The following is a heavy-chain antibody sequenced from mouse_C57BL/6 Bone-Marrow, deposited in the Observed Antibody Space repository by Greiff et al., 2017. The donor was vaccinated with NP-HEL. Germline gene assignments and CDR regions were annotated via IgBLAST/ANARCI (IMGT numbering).Heavy chain of an antibody. CDR1: GFTFSSYA. D-gene: IGHD2-2*01. CDR3: ARDGGLRVDY. Sequence: DVHLVESGGGLVKPGGSLKLSCAASGFTFSSYAMSWVRQTPEKRLEWVATLSDGGSYTYYPDNVKGRFTISRDNAKNNLYLQMSHLKSEDTAMYYCARDGGLRVDYWGQGTTLTVSS. V-gene: IGHV5-4*01. CDR2: LSDGGSYT. J-gene: IGHJ2*01.